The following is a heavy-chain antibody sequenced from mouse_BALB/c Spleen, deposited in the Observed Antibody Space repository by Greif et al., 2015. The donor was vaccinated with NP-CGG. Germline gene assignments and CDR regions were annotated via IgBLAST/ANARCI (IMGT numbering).Heavy chain of an antibody. J-gene: IGHJ3*01. D-gene: IGHD2-4*01. CDR2: IDTSDSYT. Sequence: VKLQESGAELVMPGASVKMSCKASGYTFTDYWMHWVKQRPGQGLEWIGAIDTSDSYTSYNQKFKGKATLTVDESSSTAYMQLSSLTSEDSAVYYCATPMITGSYWGQGTLVTVSA. V-gene: IGHV1-69*01. CDR1: GYTFTDYW. CDR3: ATPMITGSY.